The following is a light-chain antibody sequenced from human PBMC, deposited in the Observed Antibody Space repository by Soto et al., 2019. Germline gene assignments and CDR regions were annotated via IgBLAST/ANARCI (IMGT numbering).Light chain of an antibody. V-gene: IGLV2-14*01. Sequence: QSALTQPASVSGSPGQSITISCTGTSSDVGGYNYVSWYQQHPGKAPKLMIYEVSNRPSGVSNRFSGSKSGNTASLTISGLQAEDEADEYCSSYTSSSTYGFGTGTKVTGL. J-gene: IGLJ1*01. CDR1: SSDVGGYNY. CDR3: SSYTSSSTYG. CDR2: EVS.